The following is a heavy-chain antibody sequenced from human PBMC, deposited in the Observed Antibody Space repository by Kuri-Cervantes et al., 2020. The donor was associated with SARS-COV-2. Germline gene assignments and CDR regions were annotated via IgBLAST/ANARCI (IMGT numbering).Heavy chain of an antibody. D-gene: IGHD3-3*01. V-gene: IGHV1-69*13. Sequence: SVKVSCKASGGTLRSYGIRRVRLAPGQGLEWMGGIIPVLGTAKYAQKFQGRITITADDSTSTAYMELSSRISEDTAGYYCARSKRPGVVDDALDVWGQGTMVTVSS. CDR3: ARSKRPGVVDDALDV. CDR1: GGTLRSYG. J-gene: IGHJ3*01. CDR2: IIPVLGTA.